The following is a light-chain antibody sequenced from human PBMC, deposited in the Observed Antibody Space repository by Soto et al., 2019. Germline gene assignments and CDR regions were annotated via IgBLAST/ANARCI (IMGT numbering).Light chain of an antibody. Sequence: TRWAGAQSLAPGERATLTCRASQSVSSSYLAWYQQKPGQAPRLLIYVASSRATGIPDRFSGSGSGTDFTLTISRLEPEDFAVYYCQQYGRSPLTFGQGTRLEIK. J-gene: IGKJ5*01. V-gene: IGKV3-20*01. CDR3: QQYGRSPLT. CDR2: VAS. CDR1: QSVSSSY.